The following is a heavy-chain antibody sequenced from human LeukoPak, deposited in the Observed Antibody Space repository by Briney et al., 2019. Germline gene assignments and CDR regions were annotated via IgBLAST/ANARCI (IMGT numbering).Heavy chain of an antibody. D-gene: IGHD5-24*01. V-gene: IGHV4-59*12. CDR2: IYYSGST. Sequence: SETLSLTCTVSGGSISSYYWSWIRQPPGKGLEWIGYIYYSGSTNYNPSLKSRVTISVDTSKNQFSLKLSSVTAADTAVYYCAREMATILGFGAFDIWGQGTMVTVSS. J-gene: IGHJ3*02. CDR3: AREMATILGFGAFDI. CDR1: GGSISSYY.